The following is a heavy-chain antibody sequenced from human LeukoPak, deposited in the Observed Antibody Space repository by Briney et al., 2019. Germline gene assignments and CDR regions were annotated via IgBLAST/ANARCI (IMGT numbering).Heavy chain of an antibody. Sequence: ASVKVSCKASGYMFTVYYMHWVRQAPGQGLEWMGWINPNSGGTNYAQKFQCRVTMTRDTSISTAYMELSSLRSDDTAVYYCARGYCSGDCFTLFDYWGQGTLVTVSS. V-gene: IGHV1-2*02. CDR2: INPNSGGT. CDR1: GYMFTVYY. J-gene: IGHJ4*02. CDR3: ARGYCSGDCFTLFDY. D-gene: IGHD2-21*02.